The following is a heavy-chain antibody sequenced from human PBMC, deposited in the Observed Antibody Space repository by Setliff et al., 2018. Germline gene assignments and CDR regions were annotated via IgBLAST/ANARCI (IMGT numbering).Heavy chain of an antibody. CDR3: ARHVKVATEYFDC. CDR1: GGPFSAYY. V-gene: IGHV4-34*01. CDR2: INHSGRT. J-gene: IGHJ4*02. Sequence: SETLSLTCAVYGGPFSAYYWSWIRQPPGEGLEWIGEINHSGRTKYNPSLRSRVTISVDTSKNLFSLKLNSVTAADTALYYCARHVKVATEYFDCWGQGTLVTVSS. D-gene: IGHD5-12*01.